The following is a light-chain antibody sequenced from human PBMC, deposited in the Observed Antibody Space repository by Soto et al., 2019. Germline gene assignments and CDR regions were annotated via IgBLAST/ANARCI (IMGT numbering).Light chain of an antibody. CDR1: QTISSW. V-gene: IGKV1-5*03. Sequence: DIQMPQSPSTLSGSVGDRVTITCRASQTISSWLAWYQQKPGKAPKLLIYKASTLKSGVPSRFSGSGSGTEFTLTISSLQPDDFATYYCQHYNTYLTWTFGQGTKVDIK. CDR2: KAS. CDR3: QHYNTYLTWT. J-gene: IGKJ1*01.